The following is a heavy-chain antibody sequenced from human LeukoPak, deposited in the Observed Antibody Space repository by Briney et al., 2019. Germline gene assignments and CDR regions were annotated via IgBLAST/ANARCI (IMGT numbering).Heavy chain of an antibody. V-gene: IGHV3-9*01. CDR1: GFTFSSYS. D-gene: IGHD1-26*01. Sequence: GGSLRLSCAASGFTFSSYSLNWVRQAPGKGLEWVSGISWNSGSIGYADSVKGRFTISRDNAKNSLYLQMNSLRAEDTALYYCAKDSGAYDYFDYWGQGTLVTVSS. J-gene: IGHJ4*02. CDR2: ISWNSGSI. CDR3: AKDSGAYDYFDY.